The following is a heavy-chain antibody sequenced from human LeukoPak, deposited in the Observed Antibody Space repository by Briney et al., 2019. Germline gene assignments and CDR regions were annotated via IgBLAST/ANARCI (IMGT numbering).Heavy chain of an antibody. CDR2: IIPIFGTA. CDR1: GGTFSSYA. CDR3: ARGTNWNDGVGAFDI. D-gene: IGHD1-1*01. V-gene: IGHV1-69*13. Sequence: SVKVSCKASGGTFSSYAISWVRQAPGQGLEWMGGIIPIFGTANYAQKFQGRVTITADESTSTAYMELSSLRSEDTAVYYCARGTNWNDGVGAFDIWGQGTMVTVSS. J-gene: IGHJ3*02.